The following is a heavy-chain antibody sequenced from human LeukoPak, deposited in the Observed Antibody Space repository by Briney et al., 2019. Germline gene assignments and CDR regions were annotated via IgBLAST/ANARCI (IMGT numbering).Heavy chain of an antibody. Sequence: SETLSLTCTVSGYSISSGYYWGWIRPPPGKGLEWIGSIYHSGSTYYNPSLKSRVTISVDTSKNQFFLKLNSVTAADTAVYYCAKSRGLSLYNEWGQGTLVTVSS. CDR2: IYHSGST. J-gene: IGHJ4*02. CDR1: GYSISSGYY. V-gene: IGHV4-38-2*02. CDR3: AKSRGLSLYNE. D-gene: IGHD3/OR15-3a*01.